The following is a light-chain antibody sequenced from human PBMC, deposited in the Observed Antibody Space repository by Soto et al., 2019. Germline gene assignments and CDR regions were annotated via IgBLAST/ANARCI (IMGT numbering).Light chain of an antibody. CDR3: QSYGSGIQGV. Sequence: NFMLTQPHSVSESPGKTVTISCTRSSGNIASNYVQWYQQRPGGAPTTVIYEDNLRPSGVPDRFSGSIDRSSNSASLTISGLKTEDEADYFCQSYGSGIQGVFGGGTKLTVL. CDR2: EDN. CDR1: SGNIASNY. J-gene: IGLJ3*02. V-gene: IGLV6-57*04.